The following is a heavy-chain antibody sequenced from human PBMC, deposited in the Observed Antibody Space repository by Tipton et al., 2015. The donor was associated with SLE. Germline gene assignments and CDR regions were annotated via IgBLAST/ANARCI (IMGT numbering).Heavy chain of an antibody. J-gene: IGHJ5*02. V-gene: IGHV4-39*07. CDR2: TSYSGST. CDR3: VRLGYCSGGRCLNYFDP. Sequence: TLSLTCTVSGGSISTSTYYWGWIRQPPGKGLEWIGATSYSGSTYYNPSLKSRVTISVDASKNQFSLKVSSVTAADTAIYYCVRLGYCSGGRCLNYFDPWGRGTLVTVSS. D-gene: IGHD2-15*01. CDR1: GGSISTSTYY.